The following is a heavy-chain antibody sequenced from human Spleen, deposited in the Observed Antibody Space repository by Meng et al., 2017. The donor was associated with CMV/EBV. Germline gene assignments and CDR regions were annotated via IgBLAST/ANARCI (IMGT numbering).Heavy chain of an antibody. V-gene: IGHV3-23*01. Sequence: GESLKISCAASGFTFNIYAMSWVCQAPGKGLEWVSIVSASGATTYYADSVQGRFTVSRDNSKSTLYLQMNSLRAEDTAIYYCAKIPRAGVIIIRGWFDPWGQGTLVTVSS. CDR2: VSASGATT. J-gene: IGHJ5*02. D-gene: IGHD3-3*01. CDR3: AKIPRAGVIIIRGWFDP. CDR1: GFTFNIYA.